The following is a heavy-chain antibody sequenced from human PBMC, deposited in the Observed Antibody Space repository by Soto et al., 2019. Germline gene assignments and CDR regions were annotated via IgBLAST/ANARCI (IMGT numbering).Heavy chain of an antibody. J-gene: IGHJ6*03. CDR3: AKGGWEEQPVPNYMDV. CDR2: IWYDGSNK. D-gene: IGHD6-6*01. V-gene: IGHV3-33*06. Sequence: GGSLRLSCAASGFTFSSYGMHWVRQAPGKGLEWVAVIWYDGSNKYYADSVKGRFTISRDNSKNTLYLQTNSLRADDTAVYYCAKGGWEEQPVPNYMDVWGKGTTVTVSS. CDR1: GFTFSSYG.